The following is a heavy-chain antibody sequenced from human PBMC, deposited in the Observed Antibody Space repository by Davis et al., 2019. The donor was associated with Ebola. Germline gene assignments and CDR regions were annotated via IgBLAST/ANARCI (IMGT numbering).Heavy chain of an antibody. D-gene: IGHD2-2*02. Sequence: SLKISCTASGFTFDDYPMHWVRQAPGKGLEWVSGISWNSDSIVYADSVKGRFTISRDNAKNSLYLQMNSLRGEDTALYYCAKGRTIPLALDFWGQGTLVTVSS. CDR1: GFTFDDYP. CDR3: AKGRTIPLALDF. CDR2: ISWNSDSI. J-gene: IGHJ4*02. V-gene: IGHV3-9*01.